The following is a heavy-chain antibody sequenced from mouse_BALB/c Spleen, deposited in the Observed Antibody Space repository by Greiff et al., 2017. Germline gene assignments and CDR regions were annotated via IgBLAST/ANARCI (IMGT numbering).Heavy chain of an antibody. CDR1: GFTFSDYY. Sequence: HLVESGGGLVKPGGSLKLSCAASGFTFSDYYMYWVRQTPEKRLEWVATISDGGSYTYYPDSVKGRFTISRDNAKNNLYLQMSSLKSEDTAMYYCARDSSSDGNYFDYWGQGTTLTVSS. J-gene: IGHJ2*01. D-gene: IGHD3-1*01. CDR2: ISDGGSYT. CDR3: ARDSSSDGNYFDY. V-gene: IGHV5-4*02.